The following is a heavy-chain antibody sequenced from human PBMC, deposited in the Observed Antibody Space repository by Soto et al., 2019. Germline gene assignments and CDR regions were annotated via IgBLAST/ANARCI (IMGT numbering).Heavy chain of an antibody. J-gene: IGHJ4*02. D-gene: IGHD4-17*01. CDR2: ISGSSSYI. CDR1: GFTFSSYT. V-gene: IGHV3-21*01. CDR3: AREDYGDNSPFFDY. Sequence: GGSLRLSCAASGFTFSSYTMNWVRQAPGRGLEWVSSISGSSSYIYYADSVKGRFTISRDNAKNSLYLQMNSLRAEDTAVYYCAREDYGDNSPFFDYWGQGTLVTVSS.